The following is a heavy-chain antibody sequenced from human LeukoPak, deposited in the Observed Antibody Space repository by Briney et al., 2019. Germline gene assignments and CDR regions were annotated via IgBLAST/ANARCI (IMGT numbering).Heavy chain of an antibody. CDR2: IYYSGST. CDR3: ARVRCSGGSCYDVFDY. J-gene: IGHJ4*02. V-gene: IGHV4-59*01. CDR1: GGSISSYY. Sequence: SETLSLTCTVSGGSISSYYWSWIRQPPGKGLEWIGYIYYSGSTNYNPSLKSRVTISVDTSKNQFSLKLSSVTAADTAVYYCARVRCSGGSCYDVFDYWGQGTLVTVSS. D-gene: IGHD2-15*01.